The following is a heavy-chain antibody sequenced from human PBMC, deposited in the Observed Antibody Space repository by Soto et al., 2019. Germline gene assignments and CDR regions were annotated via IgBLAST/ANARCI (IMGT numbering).Heavy chain of an antibody. D-gene: IGHD3-10*01. CDR2: ISGSGGST. V-gene: IGHV3-23*01. CDR1: GFTFSSYA. J-gene: IGHJ6*02. Sequence: HPGGSLRLSCAASGFTFSSYAMSWVRQAPGKGLEWVSAISGSGGSTYYADSVKGRFTISRDNSKNTLYLQMNSLRAEDTAVYYCAKFSVGSRPQAFGELSKGDYYYYGMDVWGQGTTVTVSS. CDR3: AKFSVGSRPQAFGELSKGDYYYYGMDV.